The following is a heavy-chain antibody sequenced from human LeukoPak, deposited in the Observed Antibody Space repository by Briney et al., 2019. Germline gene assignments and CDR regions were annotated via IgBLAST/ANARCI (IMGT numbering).Heavy chain of an antibody. D-gene: IGHD3-22*01. J-gene: IGHJ4*02. CDR1: GFTFSDYY. CDR2: ISSSGSTI. Sequence: GGSLRLSCAASGFTFSDYYMSWIRQAPGKGLEWVSYISSSGSTIYYADSVKGRFTISRDNAKNSLYLQMNSLRAEDTAVYYCARDTAYYYYDSSGLDYWGQGTLVTVSS. V-gene: IGHV3-11*01. CDR3: ARDTAYYYYDSSGLDY.